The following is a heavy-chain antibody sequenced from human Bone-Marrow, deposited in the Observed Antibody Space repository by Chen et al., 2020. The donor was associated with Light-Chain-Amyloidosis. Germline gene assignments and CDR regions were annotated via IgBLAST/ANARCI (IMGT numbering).Heavy chain of an antibody. CDR3: ARDGMRIAGYYDYVWGSYRYTQFWFDP. J-gene: IGHJ5*02. V-gene: IGHV1-2*02. CDR2: INPNSGGT. CDR1: GYTFTGYY. Sequence: QVQLVQSGAEVKKPGASVKVSCKASGYTFTGYYMHWVRQAPGQGLEWMGWINPNSGGTNYAQKFQGRVTMTRDTSISTAYMELSRLRSDDTAVYYCARDGMRIAGYYDYVWGSYRYTQFWFDPWGQGTLVTVSS. D-gene: IGHD3-16*02.